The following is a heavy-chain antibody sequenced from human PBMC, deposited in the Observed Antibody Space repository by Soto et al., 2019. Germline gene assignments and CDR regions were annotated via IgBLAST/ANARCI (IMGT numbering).Heavy chain of an antibody. J-gene: IGHJ4*02. V-gene: IGHV4-30-4*01. CDR3: VRYNCARVYFDY. Sequence: QGKLQESGPGLVQPSQTLSLTCTVSGGSINNGDYYWTWIRQSPEKGLEWIGYIYYSGSTYYNPSLKSRVTISIDTSMNQFSLNLNSVTAADTAGYYCVRYNCARVYFDYWGQGSLVTVSS. CDR1: GGSINNGDYY. D-gene: IGHD1-1*01. CDR2: IYYSGST.